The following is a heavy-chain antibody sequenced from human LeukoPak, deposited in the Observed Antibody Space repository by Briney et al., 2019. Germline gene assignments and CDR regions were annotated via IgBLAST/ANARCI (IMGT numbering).Heavy chain of an antibody. CDR1: GYTFTSYG. Sequence: ASVKVSCKASGYTFTSYGISWVRQAPGQGLEWMGWISAYNGNTNYAQKLQGRVTMTTDTSTSTAYMELSRLRSDDTAVYYCAFSIVGATLGFDYWGQGTLVTVSS. D-gene: IGHD1-26*01. V-gene: IGHV1-18*01. CDR2: ISAYNGNT. CDR3: AFSIVGATLGFDY. J-gene: IGHJ4*02.